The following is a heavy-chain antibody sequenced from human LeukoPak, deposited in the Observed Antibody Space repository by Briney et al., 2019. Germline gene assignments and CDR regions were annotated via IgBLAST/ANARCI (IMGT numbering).Heavy chain of an antibody. D-gene: IGHD3-22*01. CDR3: ARHRDYYDT. CDR2: IYSSGSA. Sequence: SETLSLTCTVSGASINNNFWTWLRQPPGKGLEWIGYIYSSGSANYNPSLKSRGIISGDTSKNQISLNLTSVTAADTAVYFCARHRDYYDTWGHGTLVTISS. J-gene: IGHJ4*01. V-gene: IGHV4-59*08. CDR1: GASINNNF.